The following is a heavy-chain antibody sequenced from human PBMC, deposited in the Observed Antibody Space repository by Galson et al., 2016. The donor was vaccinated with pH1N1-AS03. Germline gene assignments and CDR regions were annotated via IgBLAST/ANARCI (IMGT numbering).Heavy chain of an antibody. V-gene: IGHV5-51*01. J-gene: IGHJ6*02. CDR2: IYPTDSDT. Sequence: SGAEVKKPGGSLKISCKGSENSFARHWIAWVRQMPGKGLESMGIIYPTDSDTRYSPAFQGRVTISADKSTDTAYLQWNNLKASDTATSYCARHPHSSVLRYGMGVWGQGTTV. CDR3: ARHPHSSVLRYGMGV. D-gene: IGHD6-19*01. CDR1: ENSFARHW.